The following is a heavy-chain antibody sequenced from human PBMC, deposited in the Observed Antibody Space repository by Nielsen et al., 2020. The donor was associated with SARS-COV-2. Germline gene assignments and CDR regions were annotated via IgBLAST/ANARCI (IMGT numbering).Heavy chain of an antibody. CDR1: GYTFTNHY. V-gene: IGHV1-46*01. D-gene: IGHD3-3*01. Sequence: ASVKVSCKASGYTFTNHYMHWVRQAPGQGLEWMGIITPIGGTTTYARKFQGRVTMTRDTSTSTVYMELSSLRSEDTAVYYCATSTPLVRSAWFDPWGQGTLVTVSS. CDR3: ATSTPLVRSAWFDP. J-gene: IGHJ5*02. CDR2: ITPIGGTT.